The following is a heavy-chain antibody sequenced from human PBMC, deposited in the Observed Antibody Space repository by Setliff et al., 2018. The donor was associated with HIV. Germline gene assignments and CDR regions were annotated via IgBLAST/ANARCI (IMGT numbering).Heavy chain of an antibody. CDR1: GGSFSAYY. Sequence: SETLSLTCAVSGGSFSAYYWTWIRQSPHKGLEWVGEIDHTGSAYYNPSLTSRVTISVDTSKNRFSLELSSVTAADTALYYCARGPRVSAAVVETPSAYWGQGTQVTVSS. J-gene: IGHJ4*02. CDR2: IDHTGSA. D-gene: IGHD6-19*01. V-gene: IGHV4-34*01. CDR3: ARGPRVSAAVVETPSAY.